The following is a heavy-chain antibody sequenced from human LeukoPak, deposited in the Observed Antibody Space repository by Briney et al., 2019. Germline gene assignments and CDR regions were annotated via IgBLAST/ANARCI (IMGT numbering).Heavy chain of an antibody. D-gene: IGHD6-19*01. CDR2: ISGSGGST. Sequence: GGSLRLSCAASGFTFSSYAMSWVRQAPGKGLEWVSAISGSGGSTYYADSVKGRFTNSRDNSKNTLYLQMNSLRAEDTAVYYCAKVGSGWYSYNYWGQGTLVTVSS. CDR3: AKVGSGWYSYNY. CDR1: GFTFSSYA. J-gene: IGHJ4*02. V-gene: IGHV3-23*01.